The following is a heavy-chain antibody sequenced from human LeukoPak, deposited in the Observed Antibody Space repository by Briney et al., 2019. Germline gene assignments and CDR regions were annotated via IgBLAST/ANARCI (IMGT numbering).Heavy chain of an antibody. CDR3: AQGGHDYNPFYY. CDR1: GFTFSTYA. J-gene: IGHJ4*02. CDR2: IKGGGGDP. V-gene: IGHV3-23*01. D-gene: IGHD4-11*01. Sequence: GGSLRLSCAASGFTFSTYAMGWVRQAPGEGLEWVSSIKGGGGDPFYADSVRGRFTISRDKSKNTLYLQLDSLRAEDTAVYFCAQGGHDYNPFYYWGQGTLVTVSS.